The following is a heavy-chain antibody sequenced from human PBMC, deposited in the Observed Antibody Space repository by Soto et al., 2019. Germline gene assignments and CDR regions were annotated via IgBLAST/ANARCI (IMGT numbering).Heavy chain of an antibody. CDR1: GFTFSSFA. D-gene: IGHD3-10*01. CDR3: AKLRGVITPLAFDI. J-gene: IGHJ3*02. V-gene: IGHV3-23*01. CDR2: ISGRDGST. Sequence: EVQLLESGGGLVQPGGSLRLSCAASGFTFSSFAMSWVRQAPGKGLEWVSGISGRDGSTYYANSVKGRFTISRDNSENTLFLQMNSLRAEDTALYYCAKLRGVITPLAFDIWGQGTTVTVSS.